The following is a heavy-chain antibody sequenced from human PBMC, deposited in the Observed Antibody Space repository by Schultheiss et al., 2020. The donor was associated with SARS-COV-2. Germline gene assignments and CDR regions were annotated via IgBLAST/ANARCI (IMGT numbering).Heavy chain of an antibody. Sequence: KISCKASGGTFSSYAISWVRQAPGQGLEWMGGIIPIFGTANYAQKFQGRVTITADESTSTAYMELSSLRSEDTAVYYCARDASSRDGYNSYYFDYWGQGTLVTVSS. J-gene: IGHJ4*02. CDR3: ARDASSRDGYNSYYFDY. CDR1: GGTFSSYA. D-gene: IGHD5-24*01. CDR2: IIPIFGTA. V-gene: IGHV1-69*01.